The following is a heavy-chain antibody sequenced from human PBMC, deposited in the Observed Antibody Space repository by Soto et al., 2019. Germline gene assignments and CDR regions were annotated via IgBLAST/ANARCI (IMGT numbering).Heavy chain of an antibody. J-gene: IGHJ4*02. V-gene: IGHV3-30-3*01. CDR3: ARRTWRGRADY. CDR1: GFTFSSYA. Sequence: PGGSLRLSCAASGFTFSSYAMHWVRQAPGKGLEWVAVISYDGSNKYYADSVKGRFTISRDNSKNTLYLKMNSLRAEDTAVYYCARRTWRGRADYWGQGILVTVSS. D-gene: IGHD3-3*01. CDR2: ISYDGSNK.